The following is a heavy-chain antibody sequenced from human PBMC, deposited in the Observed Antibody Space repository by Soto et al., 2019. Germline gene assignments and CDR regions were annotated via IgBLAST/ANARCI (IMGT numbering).Heavy chain of an antibody. D-gene: IGHD3-22*01. CDR2: ISGSVGST. V-gene: IGHV3-23*01. CDR1: GFTFSSYA. J-gene: IGHJ4*02. Sequence: XESLSLACAASGFTFSSYAMSWVRQAPGKGLEWVSAISGSVGSTYYADSVKGRFTISRDNSKNTLYLQMNSLKAEDTAIYYCAKHGFYYDSSGYYYDWGQGTLVTVSS. CDR3: AKHGFYYDSSGYYYD.